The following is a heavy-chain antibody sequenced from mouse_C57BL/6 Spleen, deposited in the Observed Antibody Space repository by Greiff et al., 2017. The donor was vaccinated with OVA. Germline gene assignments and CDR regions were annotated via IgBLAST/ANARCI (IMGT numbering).Heavy chain of an antibody. CDR1: GFSLTSYG. Sequence: VKLMESGPGLVQPSQSLSITCTVSGFSLTSYGVHWVRQSPGKGLEWLGVIWRGGSTDYNAAFMSRLSITKDNSKSQVFFKMNSLQADDTAIYYCATDYYGSSYSWFAYWGQGTLVTVSA. CDR3: ATDYYGSSYSWFAY. CDR2: IWRGGST. V-gene: IGHV2-5*01. J-gene: IGHJ3*01. D-gene: IGHD1-1*01.